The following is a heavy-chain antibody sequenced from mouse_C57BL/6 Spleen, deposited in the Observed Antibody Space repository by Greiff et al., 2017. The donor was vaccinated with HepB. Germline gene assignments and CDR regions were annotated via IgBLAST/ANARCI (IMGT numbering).Heavy chain of an antibody. D-gene: IGHD1-1*01. J-gene: IGHJ1*03. CDR2: ISYDGSN. V-gene: IGHV3-6*01. CDR3: ARETHCDGSSYDWYFDV. CDR1: GYSITSGYY. Sequence: ESGPGLVKPSQSLSLTCSVTGYSITSGYYWNWIRQFPGNKLEWMGYISYDGSNNYNPYLTNRISITRDTSKNQFFLKLKSVTTEDTATYYCARETHCDGSSYDWYFDVWGTGTTVTVSS.